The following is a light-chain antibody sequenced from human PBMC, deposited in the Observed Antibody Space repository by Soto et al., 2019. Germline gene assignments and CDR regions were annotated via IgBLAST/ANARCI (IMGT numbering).Light chain of an antibody. V-gene: IGKV1-5*03. J-gene: IGKJ1*01. CDR1: QSISSW. CDR3: QQYNSYSWT. CDR2: KAS. Sequence: DIQMTQSPSTLSASVGDRVTITCRASQSISSWLAWYQQKPGKAPKSLIYKASSLESGVPSRFSGSGSGTEFTLTISSLQPDDFATYYCQQYNSYSWTFGQGTKVDIK.